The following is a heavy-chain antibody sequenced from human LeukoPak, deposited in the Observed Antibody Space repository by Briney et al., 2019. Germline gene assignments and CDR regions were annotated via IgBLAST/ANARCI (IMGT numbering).Heavy chain of an antibody. D-gene: IGHD6-13*01. CDR3: AGGGSSSWYDNWFDP. V-gene: IGHV4-59*01. CDR2: INYSGST. Sequence: PSETLSLTCAVSGCSISSYYWSWIRQPPGKGLEWIWYINYSGSTNYNPSLMSRVTITVDTPKNQYSLKLSSETAADTAVYYCAGGGSSSWYDNWFDPWGQGTLVTVSS. CDR1: GCSISSYY. J-gene: IGHJ5*02.